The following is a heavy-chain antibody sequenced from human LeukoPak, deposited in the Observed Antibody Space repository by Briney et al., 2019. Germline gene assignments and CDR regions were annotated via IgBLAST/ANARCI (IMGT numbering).Heavy chain of an antibody. Sequence: ASVKVSCKASGYTFTSYFMNWVRQAPGQGLKWMGWINTNTGNPTYAQGFTGRFVFSLDTSVSTAYLQINSLKAEDTAVYYCARLGVPYYYYYMDVWGKGTTVTVSS. V-gene: IGHV7-4-1*02. CDR2: INTNTGNP. CDR1: GYTFTSYF. CDR3: ARLGVPYYYYYMDV. D-gene: IGHD3-10*01. J-gene: IGHJ6*03.